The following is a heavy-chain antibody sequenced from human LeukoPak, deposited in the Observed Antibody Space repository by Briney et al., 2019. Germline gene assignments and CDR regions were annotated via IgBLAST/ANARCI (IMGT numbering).Heavy chain of an antibody. CDR1: GGTFSSYA. J-gene: IGHJ4*02. V-gene: IGHV1-69*05. CDR3: ARETPYFDSSNSLAHFDY. Sequence: SVKVSCKASGGTFSSYAISWVRQAPGQGLDWMGRIIPIFGTTNYAQKFQDRITFTTDASMYTAYMKLSSLISEDTAVYYCARETPYFDSSNSLAHFDYWGQGTLVTVSS. CDR2: IIPIFGTT. D-gene: IGHD3-22*01.